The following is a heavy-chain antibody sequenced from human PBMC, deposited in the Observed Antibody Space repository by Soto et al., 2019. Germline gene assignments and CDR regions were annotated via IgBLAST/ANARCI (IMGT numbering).Heavy chain of an antibody. CDR2: INHSGST. J-gene: IGHJ4*02. Sequence: PSETLSLTCTVSGGSISSGPYSWGCIRQPPGKGLEWIGAINHSGSTHHNPSLKSRLTISVDTSKNQFSLKLRSVTAADTAVYYCARIPHIVVVPTGTEFDYWGQGTLVTVS. CDR3: ARIPHIVVVPTGTEFDY. V-gene: IGHV4-39*07. CDR1: GGSISSGPYS. D-gene: IGHD2-2*01.